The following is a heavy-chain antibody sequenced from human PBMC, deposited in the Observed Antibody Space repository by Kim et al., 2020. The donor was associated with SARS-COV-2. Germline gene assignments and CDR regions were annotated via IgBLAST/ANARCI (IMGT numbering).Heavy chain of an antibody. J-gene: IGHJ4*02. Sequence: AVSVKSRITINPDTSKNQFSLQLNSVTPEDTAVYYCARQTHSSSWYPFDYWGQGTLVTVSS. V-gene: IGHV6-1*01. CDR3: ARQTHSSSWYPFDY. D-gene: IGHD6-13*01.